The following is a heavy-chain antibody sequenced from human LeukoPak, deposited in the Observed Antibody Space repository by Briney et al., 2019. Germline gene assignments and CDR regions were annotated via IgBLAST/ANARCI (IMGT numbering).Heavy chain of an antibody. D-gene: IGHD5-18*01. V-gene: IGHV1-2*02. J-gene: IGHJ4*02. CDR2: INPNSGGT. Sequence: ASVKVSCKASGYTFTRQFLHWVRQAPGQGLEWMGWINPNSGGTNYAQKFQGRVTLTTDTSISTAYMELSRLGSDDTALYYCARVREGYTFAHPLFDYWGQGTLVTVSS. CDR1: GYTFTRQF. CDR3: ARVREGYTFAHPLFDY.